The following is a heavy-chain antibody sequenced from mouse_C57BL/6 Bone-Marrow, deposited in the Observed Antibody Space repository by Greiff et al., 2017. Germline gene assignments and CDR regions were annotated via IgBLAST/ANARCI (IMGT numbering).Heavy chain of an antibody. CDR1: GYTFTSYW. J-gene: IGHJ2*01. CDR3: ASSTMVTTTGYYFDY. Sequence: QQPGAELVKPGASVKMSCKASGYTFTSYWITWVKQRPGQGLEWIGDIYPGSGSTNYNEKFKSKATLTVDTSSSTAYMQLSSLTSEDSAVYYCASSTMVTTTGYYFDYWGQGTTLTVSS. CDR2: IYPGSGST. V-gene: IGHV1-55*01. D-gene: IGHD2-2*01.